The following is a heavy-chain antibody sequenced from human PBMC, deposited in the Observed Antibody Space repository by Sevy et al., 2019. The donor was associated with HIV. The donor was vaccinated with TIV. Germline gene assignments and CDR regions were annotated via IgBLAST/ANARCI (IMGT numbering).Heavy chain of an antibody. CDR1: GGSFSGYY. V-gene: IGHV4-34*01. Sequence: SETLSLTCAVYGGSFSGYYWSWIRQPPGKGLEWIGEINHSGSTNYNPSLKSRVTISVDTSKNQFSLKLSSVTAADTAVYYCARGGAWGVMASGSYYDRKRGYFDYWGQGTLVTVSS. J-gene: IGHJ4*02. D-gene: IGHD3-10*01. CDR3: ARGGAWGVMASGSYYDRKRGYFDY. CDR2: INHSGST.